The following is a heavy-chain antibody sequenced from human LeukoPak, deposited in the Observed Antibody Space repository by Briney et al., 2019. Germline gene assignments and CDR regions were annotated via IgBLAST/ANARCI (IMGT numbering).Heavy chain of an antibody. D-gene: IGHD3-9*01. CDR2: ISGDGGST. V-gene: IGHV3-43*02. Sequence: GGSLRLSCAASGFTFDDYAMHWVRQAPGKGLEWVSLISGDGGSTYYADSVKGRFTISRDNSKNSLYLQMNSLRTEDTALYYCAKGMSDILTGYYRRDYYYGMDVWGQGTTVTVSS. CDR1: GFTFDDYA. CDR3: AKGMSDILTGYYRRDYYYGMDV. J-gene: IGHJ6*02.